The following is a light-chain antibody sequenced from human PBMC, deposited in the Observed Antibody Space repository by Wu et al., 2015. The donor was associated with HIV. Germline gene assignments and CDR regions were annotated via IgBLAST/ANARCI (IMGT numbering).Light chain of an antibody. CDR1: QSVISTY. CDR3: QFYSITFRT. V-gene: IGKV3D-20*02. Sequence: DIVMTQSPATLSVSPGERASLFCRASQSVISTYLAWYQQKPGQAPRLLIYDASSRATGIPDRFSGRGSGTDFTLTIRRLGPEDLAVYYCQFYSITFRTFGQGTKVEF. CDR2: DAS. J-gene: IGKJ1*01.